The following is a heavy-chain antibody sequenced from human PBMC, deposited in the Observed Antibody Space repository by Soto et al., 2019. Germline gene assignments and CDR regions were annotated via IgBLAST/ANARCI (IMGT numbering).Heavy chain of an antibody. CDR1: GYTFTCYY. V-gene: IGHV1-46*03. J-gene: IGHJ4*02. Sequence: ASVKVSCKASGYTFTCYYMHWVRQAPGQGLEWMGIINPSGGSTSYAQKFQGRVTMTRDTSTSTVYMELSSLRSEDTAVYYCASSTTVTNSPFDYWGQGTLVTVSS. D-gene: IGHD4-17*01. CDR3: ASSTTVTNSPFDY. CDR2: INPSGGST.